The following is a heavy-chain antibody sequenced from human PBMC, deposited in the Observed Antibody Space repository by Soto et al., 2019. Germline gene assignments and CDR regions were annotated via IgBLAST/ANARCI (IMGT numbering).Heavy chain of an antibody. CDR1: GFTFTNYI. J-gene: IGHJ4*02. Sequence: SLILSCTASGFTFTNYIMTWVRHPPGKGLEWVASLSSGSRYVYYADSVKGRFTISRDDARNSVFLQMNNVRAEDAAVYYCVRGGSSRSYWGRGTLVTVSS. V-gene: IGHV3-21*06. D-gene: IGHD3-16*01. CDR3: VRGGSSRSY. CDR2: LSSGSRYV.